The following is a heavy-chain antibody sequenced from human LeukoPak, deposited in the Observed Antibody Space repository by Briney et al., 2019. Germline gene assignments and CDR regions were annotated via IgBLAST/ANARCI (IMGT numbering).Heavy chain of an antibody. CDR3: AKGSGGNSLLFDY. Sequence: GGSLRLSCAASGFTFSSYTMNWVRQAPGKGLEWVSSISTSSSYIYYADSVKGRFTISRDNSKNTLYLQMNSLRAEDTAVYYCAKGSGGNSLLFDYWGQGTLVTVSS. D-gene: IGHD4-23*01. V-gene: IGHV3-21*01. CDR2: ISTSSSYI. CDR1: GFTFSSYT. J-gene: IGHJ4*02.